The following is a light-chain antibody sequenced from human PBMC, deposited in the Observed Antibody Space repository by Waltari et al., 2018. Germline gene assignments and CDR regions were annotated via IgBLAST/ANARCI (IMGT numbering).Light chain of an antibody. J-gene: IGLJ3*02. CDR1: QSEDTY. V-gene: IGLV3-1*01. Sequence: SFDLTQPPSVSVSPGQTVTITCSGRQSEDTYVYWYQQKPGQSPVLVIFHDNKRPSAIPDRFSGSNSGNTATLTISGAQTMDEADYYCQAWDNSIVVFGGGTKLTVL. CDR2: HDN. CDR3: QAWDNSIVV.